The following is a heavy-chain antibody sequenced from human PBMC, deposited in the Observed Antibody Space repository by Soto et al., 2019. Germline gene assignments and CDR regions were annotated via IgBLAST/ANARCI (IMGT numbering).Heavy chain of an antibody. CDR3: ARYYDSSDRPYFHH. CDR2: IYYTGTT. D-gene: IGHD3-22*01. V-gene: IGHV4-39*01. CDR1: GGSISSSGYY. J-gene: IGHJ1*01. Sequence: SETLSLTCTVSGGSISSSGYYWGWIRQPPGKGLEWVGTIYYTGTTYYNPSLKTRLTISVDTSKNQFSMKLSSVTAADTAVYFCARYYDSSDRPYFHHWGQGMLVTVSS.